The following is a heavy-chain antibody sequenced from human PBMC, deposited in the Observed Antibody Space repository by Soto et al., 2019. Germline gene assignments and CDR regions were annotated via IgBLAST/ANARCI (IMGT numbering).Heavy chain of an antibody. D-gene: IGHD3-9*01. CDR3: ARHTINYDILTGYYSYAFDV. Sequence: QLPLQETGPGLVKPSETLSLTCTVSGGSISSSSYYWGWIRQPLGKGLEWIGSTYYSGSTYYNSSRNSRITIPVDTSKNQFSLRLSSVTAADTAVYYCARHTINYDILTGYYSYAFDVWGQGTMVTVSS. J-gene: IGHJ3*01. CDR1: GGSISSSSYY. V-gene: IGHV4-39*01. CDR2: TYYSGST.